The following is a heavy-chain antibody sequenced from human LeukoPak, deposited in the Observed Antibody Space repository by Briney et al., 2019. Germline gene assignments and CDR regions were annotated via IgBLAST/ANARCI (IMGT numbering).Heavy chain of an antibody. J-gene: IGHJ3*02. D-gene: IGHD3-22*01. V-gene: IGHV3-52*01. CDR2: IKCDGSEK. CDR1: GFTFSSSW. Sequence: GGSLRLSCAASGFTFSSSWMHWVCQAPEKGLEWVADIKCDGSEKYYVDSVKGRLTISRDNAKNSLYLQVNSLRAEDMTVYYCVRAFYYDSSGYYSYDAFDIWGQGTMVTVSS. CDR3: VRAFYYDSSGYYSYDAFDI.